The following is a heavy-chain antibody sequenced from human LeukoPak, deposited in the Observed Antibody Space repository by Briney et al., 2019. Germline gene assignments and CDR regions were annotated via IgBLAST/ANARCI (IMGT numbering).Heavy chain of an antibody. D-gene: IGHD2-2*01. CDR1: GVSISSGGYY. J-gene: IGHJ4*02. CDR3: ARLVVPSAMGGYYFDY. V-gene: IGHV4-31*03. Sequence: SQTLSLTCTVSGVSISSGGYYWSWIRQHPGKGLEWIGYIHYSGSTYYNPSLKSRVSISVDTSKNQFSLKLSSVTAADTAVYYCARLVVPSAMGGYYFDYWGQGTLVTVSS. CDR2: IHYSGST.